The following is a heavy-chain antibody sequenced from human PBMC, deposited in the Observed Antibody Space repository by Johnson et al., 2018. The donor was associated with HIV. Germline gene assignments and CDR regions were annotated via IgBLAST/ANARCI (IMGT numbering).Heavy chain of an antibody. Sequence: VQLVESGGGVVQPGGSLRLSCAASGFRFGDYAMHWVRLSPGKGLEWVSVISWDGSNTYYGDSVRGRFSVSRDNTKASLYLQMNSLRLEDTAFYYCAKDSDSFYFGSGDAFDIWGQGTMVTVSS. CDR3: AKDSDSFYFGSGDAFDI. D-gene: IGHD3-10*01. J-gene: IGHJ3*02. CDR1: GFRFGDYA. CDR2: ISWDGSNT. V-gene: IGHV3-43D*03.